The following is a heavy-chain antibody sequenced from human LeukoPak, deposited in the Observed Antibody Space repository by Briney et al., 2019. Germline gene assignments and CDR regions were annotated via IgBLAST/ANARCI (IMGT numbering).Heavy chain of an antibody. Sequence: ASVKVSCKASGYPFSAHFLNWVRQAPGQGLEWMGWINTNTGNPTYAQGFTGRFVFSLDTSVSTAYLQISSLEAEDTAVYYCAREKNSSWYFPQLLGFDPWGQGTLVTVSS. D-gene: IGHD6-13*01. CDR1: GYPFSAHF. CDR2: INTNTGNP. CDR3: AREKNSSWYFPQLLGFDP. J-gene: IGHJ5*02. V-gene: IGHV7-4-1*02.